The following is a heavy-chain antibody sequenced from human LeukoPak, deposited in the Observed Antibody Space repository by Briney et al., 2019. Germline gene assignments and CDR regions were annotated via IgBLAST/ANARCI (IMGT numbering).Heavy chain of an antibody. CDR1: GGTFSSYA. J-gene: IGHJ6*03. D-gene: IGHD3-10*01. CDR3: ARDLGVYGSGSYPYYYYMDV. Sequence: GASVKVSCKASGGTFSSYAISWVRQAPGQGLEWMGGIIPIFGTANYAQKFQGRVTITADESTSTAYMELSSLRSEDTAVYYCARDLGVYGSGSYPYYYYMDVWGKGTTVTISS. CDR2: IIPIFGTA. V-gene: IGHV1-69*13.